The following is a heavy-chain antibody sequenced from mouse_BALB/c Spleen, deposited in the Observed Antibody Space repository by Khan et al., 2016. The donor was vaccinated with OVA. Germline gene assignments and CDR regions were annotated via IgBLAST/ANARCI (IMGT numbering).Heavy chain of an antibody. D-gene: IGHD2-2*01. Sequence: EVQLQEPGPELMKPGASVKISCKASGYSFTSYYIHWMIESHGTSLEWIGYIDPFSGATTYNQKFKGKATLTVDKSSNTAYIHLRNLTSEDSAVYYCTRHGYVAWFTYWGQGTLVTVSA. CDR2: IDPFSGAT. CDR3: TRHGYVAWFTY. V-gene: IGHV1-31*01. J-gene: IGHJ3*01. CDR1: GYSFTSYY.